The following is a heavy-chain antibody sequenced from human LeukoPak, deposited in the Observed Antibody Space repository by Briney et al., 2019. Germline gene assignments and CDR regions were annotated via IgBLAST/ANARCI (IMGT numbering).Heavy chain of an antibody. CDR1: GGSISSYY. CDR3: ARDSTTVTLPFFDY. J-gene: IGHJ4*02. V-gene: IGHV4-4*07. D-gene: IGHD4-17*01. Sequence: PSETLSLTCTISGGSISSYYWSWIRHPAGKGLEWIGRIYASATTNYNPSLKSRITISVDTSKNQFSLKLSSVTAADTAVYYCARDSTTVTLPFFDYWGQGTLVTVSS. CDR2: IYASATT.